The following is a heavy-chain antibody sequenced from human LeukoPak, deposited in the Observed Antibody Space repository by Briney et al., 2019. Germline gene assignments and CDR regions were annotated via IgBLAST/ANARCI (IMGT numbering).Heavy chain of an antibody. V-gene: IGHV4-34*01. Sequence: SETLSLTCAVYGGSFSGYYWSWIRQPPGKGLEWIGEINHSGSTNYNPSLKSRVTISVDTSKNQFSLKLSSVTAADTAVYYCASIVGAYYFDYWGQGTLVTVSS. CDR1: GGSFSGYY. CDR2: INHSGST. CDR3: ASIVGAYYFDY. D-gene: IGHD1-26*01. J-gene: IGHJ4*02.